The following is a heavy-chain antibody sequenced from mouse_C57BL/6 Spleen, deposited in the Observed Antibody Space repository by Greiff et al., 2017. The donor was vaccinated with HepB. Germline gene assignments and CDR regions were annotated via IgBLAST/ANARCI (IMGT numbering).Heavy chain of an antibody. CDR3: ARYYYGSSYLDY. J-gene: IGHJ2*01. D-gene: IGHD1-1*01. Sequence: DVQLQESGPVLVKPGASVKMSCKASGYTFTDYYMNWVKQSHGKSLEWIGVINPYNGGTSYNQKFKGKATLTVDKSSSTAYMELNSLTSEDSAVYYCARYYYGSSYLDYWGQGTTLTVSS. CDR1: GYTFTDYY. V-gene: IGHV1-19*01. CDR2: INPYNGGT.